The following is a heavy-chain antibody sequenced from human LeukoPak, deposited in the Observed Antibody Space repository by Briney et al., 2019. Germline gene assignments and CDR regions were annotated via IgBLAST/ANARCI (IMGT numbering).Heavy chain of an antibody. D-gene: IGHD3-3*01. CDR1: GFTFSSYW. Sequence: PGGSLRLSRAASGFTFSSYWMSWVRQAPGKGLEWVANIKQDGSEKYYVDSAKGRFTISRDNAKNSLYLHINSPRDEDTRLFYCAGLDQYYDFWSCFYRLQYMDVWGKGTTVTVSS. CDR2: IKQDGSEK. V-gene: IGHV3-7*01. CDR3: AGLDQYYDFWSCFYRLQYMDV. J-gene: IGHJ6*03.